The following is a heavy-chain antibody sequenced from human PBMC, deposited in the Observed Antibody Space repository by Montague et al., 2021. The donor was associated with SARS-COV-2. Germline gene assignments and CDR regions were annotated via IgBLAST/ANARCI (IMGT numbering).Heavy chain of an antibody. J-gene: IGHJ6*02. CDR2: IYSGGST. V-gene: IGHV3-53*01. Sequence: SLRLSCAASGFTVSSNYMSWVRQAPGKGLEWVSVIYSGGSTYYADSVKGRFTISRDNSKNTLYLQMNSLRAEDTAVYYCARDRRIVGALYYYYGMDAWGQGTTVTVSS. D-gene: IGHD1-26*01. CDR1: GFTVSSNY. CDR3: ARDRRIVGALYYYYGMDA.